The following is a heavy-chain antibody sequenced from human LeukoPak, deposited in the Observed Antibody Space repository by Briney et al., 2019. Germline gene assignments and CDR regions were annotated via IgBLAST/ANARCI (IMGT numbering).Heavy chain of an antibody. D-gene: IGHD3-16*01. V-gene: IGHV3-21*01. CDR2: ISSSSSYI. CDR3: ARDWALPHYFDY. Sequence: GGSLRLSCAAFGFTFSSYSMNWVRQAPGKGLEWVSSISSSSSYIYYADSVKSRFTISRDNAKNSLYLQMNSLRAEDTAVYYCARDWALPHYFDYWGQGTLVTVSS. J-gene: IGHJ4*02. CDR1: GFTFSSYS.